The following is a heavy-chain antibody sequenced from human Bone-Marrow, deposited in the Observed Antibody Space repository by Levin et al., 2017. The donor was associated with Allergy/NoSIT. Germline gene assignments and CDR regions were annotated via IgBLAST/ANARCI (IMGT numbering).Heavy chain of an antibody. CDR1: GYIFTTYW. D-gene: IGHD5-12*01. CDR2: IDPSDSET. J-gene: IGHJ4*02. V-gene: IGHV5-10-1*01. Sequence: ASVKVSCKGSGYIFTTYWITWVRQMPGKGLEWMGRIDPSDSETNYSPSFQGHVTISADKSIGMAYLQWSSLQASDTAIYYCARLNSAYDPHDYWGQGTLVTVSS. CDR3: ARLNSAYDPHDY.